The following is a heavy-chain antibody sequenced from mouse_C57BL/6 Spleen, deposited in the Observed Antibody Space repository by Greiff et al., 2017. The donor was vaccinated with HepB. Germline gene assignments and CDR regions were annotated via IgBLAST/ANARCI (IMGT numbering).Heavy chain of an antibody. J-gene: IGHJ1*03. D-gene: IGHD2-4*01. CDR2: FHPYNDDT. CDR3: ARSLYDYDDPYWYFDV. Sequence: QVQLQQSGAELVKPGASVKMSCKASGYTFTTYPIEWMKQNHGKSLEWIGNFHPYNDDTKYNEKFKGKATLTVEKSSSTVYLELSRLTSDDSAVYYCARSLYDYDDPYWYFDVWGTGTTVTVSS. CDR1: GYTFTTYP. V-gene: IGHV1-47*01.